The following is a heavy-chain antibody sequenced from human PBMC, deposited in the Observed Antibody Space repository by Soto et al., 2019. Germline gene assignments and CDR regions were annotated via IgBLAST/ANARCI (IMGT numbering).Heavy chain of an antibody. V-gene: IGHV4-59*08. CDR2: IYYTGTT. CDR3: TRLGAYYQSLYP. D-gene: IGHD3-22*01. J-gene: IGHJ4*03. CDR1: GGSISSYY. Sequence: SETLSLTCTVSGGSISSYYWSWIRQPPGKGLEWIGYIYYTGTTNYNPSLKSRVTISLETSKSQFSLRLTSVTAADTAVYYCTRLGAYYQSLYPWGPGTLVTVSS.